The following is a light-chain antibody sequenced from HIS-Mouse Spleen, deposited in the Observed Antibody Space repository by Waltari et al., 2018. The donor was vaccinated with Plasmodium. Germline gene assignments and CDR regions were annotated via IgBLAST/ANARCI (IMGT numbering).Light chain of an antibody. Sequence: DIQMTQSPSSLSASLGDRVTITCRASQGISNYLAWYQQKPGKVPKLLIYAASTLQSGVPSRFSGSGSGTDFTLTISSLQPEDVATYYCQKYNSALALTFGGGTKVEIK. V-gene: IGKV1-27*01. J-gene: IGKJ4*01. CDR3: QKYNSALALT. CDR1: QGISNY. CDR2: AAS.